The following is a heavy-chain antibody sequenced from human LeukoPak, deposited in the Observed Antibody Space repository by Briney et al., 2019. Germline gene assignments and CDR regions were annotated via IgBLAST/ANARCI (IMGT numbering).Heavy chain of an antibody. V-gene: IGHV3-23*01. CDR3: ARRSDYGGNGNYFDY. CDR1: GFTFSSYG. J-gene: IGHJ4*02. Sequence: GGSLRLSCAASGFTFSSYGMSWGRQAPGKGLEWVSTVSGRDSNTYYADSVEGRFIISRDNSRNTLYLQMNSLRAEDTAVYYCARRSDYGGNGNYFDYWGQGTPVTVSS. CDR2: VSGRDSNT. D-gene: IGHD4-23*01.